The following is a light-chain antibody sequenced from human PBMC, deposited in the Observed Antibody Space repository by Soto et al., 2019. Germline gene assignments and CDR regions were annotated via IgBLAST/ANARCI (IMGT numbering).Light chain of an antibody. J-gene: IGKJ1*01. CDR2: WAS. CDR1: QSLFYSSNNKDY. CDR3: QQYFNTPWT. V-gene: IGKV4-1*01. Sequence: DIVMTQSPDSLAVSLGERATINCKSSQSLFYSSNNKDYLAWYQQKPGQPPRLLIYWASTRESGVPERFSGSGSGTYFTLTVSSLQAEDEAVYYCQQYFNTPWTFGQGTKVEIK.